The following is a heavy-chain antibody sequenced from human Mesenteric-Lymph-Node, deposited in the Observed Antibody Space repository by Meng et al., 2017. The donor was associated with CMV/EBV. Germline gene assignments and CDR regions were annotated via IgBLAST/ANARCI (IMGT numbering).Heavy chain of an antibody. CDR1: RFTFRSYS. J-gene: IGHJ4*02. CDR2: ISSSSSYI. CDR3: ARGSTYFDY. V-gene: IGHV3-21*01. Sequence: GESLKISCAASRFTFRSYSMNWVRQAPGKGLEWVSSISSSSSYIYYADSVKGRFTISRDNAKNSLYLQMNSLRAEDTAVYYCARGSTYFDYWGQGTLVTVSS.